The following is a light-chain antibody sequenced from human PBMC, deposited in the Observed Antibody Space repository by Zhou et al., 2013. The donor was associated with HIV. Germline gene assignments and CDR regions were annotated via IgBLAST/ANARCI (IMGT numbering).Light chain of an antibody. Sequence: QMTQSPSSLSASTGDRVSITCRASQDIGTNLAWYQRKPGQAPKVLISGASTLQTGVPSRFVGSGSGTVFTLTITCLQSEDFATYYCQHYSSSPLGFGEGTKVES. J-gene: IGKJ4*01. V-gene: IGKV1-8*01. CDR3: QHYSSSPLG. CDR1: QDIGTN. CDR2: GAS.